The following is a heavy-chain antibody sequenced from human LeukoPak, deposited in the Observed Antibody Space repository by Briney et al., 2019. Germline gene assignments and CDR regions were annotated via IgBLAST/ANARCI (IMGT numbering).Heavy chain of an antibody. CDR1: GFTFSNYW. D-gene: IGHD1-26*01. CDR3: ARDSGSYHFDSC. V-gene: IGHV3-7*01. J-gene: IGHJ4*02. Sequence: GGSLRLSCAASGFTFSNYWMGWVRQAPGKGLEWVANIKQDGSQKYFGDSVKGRFIISRDNAENSLFLQMSSLRDEDTAVYYCARDSGSYHFDSCWGQGTLVTVSS. CDR2: IKQDGSQK.